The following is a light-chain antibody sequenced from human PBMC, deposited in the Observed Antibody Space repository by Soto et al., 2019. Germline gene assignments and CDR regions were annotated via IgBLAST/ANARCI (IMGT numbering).Light chain of an antibody. V-gene: IGLV2-14*01. CDR3: TSYTSSTTNYV. CDR1: SSDIGGYDY. J-gene: IGLJ1*01. CDR2: EVN. Sequence: QSALTQPASVSGSPGQSITISCTGTSSDIGGYDYVSWYQQHPGKAPKLMIYEVNNRPSGVSNRFSGSKSGNTASLTISGLQAEDEADYYCTSYTSSTTNYVFGTGTKVTVL.